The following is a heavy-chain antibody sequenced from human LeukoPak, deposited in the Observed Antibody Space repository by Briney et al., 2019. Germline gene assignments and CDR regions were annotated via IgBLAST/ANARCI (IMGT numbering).Heavy chain of an antibody. CDR3: AREGGTAAAGGVY. J-gene: IGHJ4*02. Sequence: GGSLRLSCATSGFTFSAYPMTWVRQAPGKGLEWVSYISRDSGTTYYADSVRGRFTISRDNAKKSLYLEMNSLRAEDTAVYYCAREGGTAAAGGVYWGQGTLVTVSS. V-gene: IGHV3-48*01. CDR2: ISRDSGTT. CDR1: GFTFSAYP. D-gene: IGHD6-13*01.